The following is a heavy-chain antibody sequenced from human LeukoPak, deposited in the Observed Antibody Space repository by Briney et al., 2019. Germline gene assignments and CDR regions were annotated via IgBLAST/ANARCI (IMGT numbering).Heavy chain of an antibody. Sequence: GASVKVSCKASGYTFTSHYMHWVRQAPGQGLEWMGIINPTGGSTSYAQKFQGRVTMTRDTSTSTVYMELSSLRSEDTAVYYCARDYGGNSAFDYWGQGTLVTVSS. V-gene: IGHV1-46*01. J-gene: IGHJ4*02. D-gene: IGHD4-23*01. CDR3: ARDYGGNSAFDY. CDR2: INPTGGST. CDR1: GYTFTSHY.